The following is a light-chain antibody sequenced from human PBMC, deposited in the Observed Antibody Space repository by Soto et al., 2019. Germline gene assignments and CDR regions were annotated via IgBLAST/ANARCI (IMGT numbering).Light chain of an antibody. CDR1: SGTNY. V-gene: IGLV1-47*01. Sequence: QSALTQSPSASGTPGQTVTISCSGSSGTNYVYWYQQLPGTAPKLLTYRNNQRPSGVPDRFSGSKSGTSASLAISGLRSEDEADYYCAAWDDSLSGFYVFGNGTKVTVL. CDR3: AAWDDSLSGFYV. J-gene: IGLJ1*01. CDR2: RNN.